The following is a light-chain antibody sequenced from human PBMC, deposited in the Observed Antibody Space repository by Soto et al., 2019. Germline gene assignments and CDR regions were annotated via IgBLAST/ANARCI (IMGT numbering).Light chain of an antibody. CDR2: WAS. V-gene: IGKV4-1*01. J-gene: IGKJ1*01. Sequence: DIVMTQSPDSLAVSLGERATINCKSSQSVLYSSNNKNFLAWFQQKPGQPPKLLLYWASTRESGVPDRFSGSGSETDFTLTISGLQAEDVAVYYCQQYDNTPRTFGQGTKVEIK. CDR1: QSVLYSSNNKNF. CDR3: QQYDNTPRT.